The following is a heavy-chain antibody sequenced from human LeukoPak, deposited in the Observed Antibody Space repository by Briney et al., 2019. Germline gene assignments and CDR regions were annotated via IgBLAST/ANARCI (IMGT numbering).Heavy chain of an antibody. D-gene: IGHD6-19*01. V-gene: IGHV3-21*01. J-gene: IGHJ4*02. CDR1: GFTFSSYS. CDR2: ISSSSSYI. Sequence: PGGSLRLSCAASGFTFSSYSMNWVRQAPGKGLEWVSSISSSSSYIYYADSVKGRFTTSRDNAKNSLYLQMNSLRAEDTAVYYCARDNITVAGLDYWGQGTLVTVSS. CDR3: ARDNITVAGLDY.